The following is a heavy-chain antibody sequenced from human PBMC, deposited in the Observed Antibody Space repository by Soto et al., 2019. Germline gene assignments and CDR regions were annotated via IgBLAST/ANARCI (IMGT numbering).Heavy chain of an antibody. CDR2: IIPIFDTA. Sequence: SVKVSCKASGGTLSSYAISWVRQAPGQGLEWMGGIIPIFDTANYAQKFQGRVTITADESPSTAYMELSSLRSEDTAVYYCARGTSRYSYGFRGRFDYWGQGTLVTVSS. D-gene: IGHD5-18*01. V-gene: IGHV1-69*13. CDR1: GGTLSSYA. J-gene: IGHJ4*02. CDR3: ARGTSRYSYGFRGRFDY.